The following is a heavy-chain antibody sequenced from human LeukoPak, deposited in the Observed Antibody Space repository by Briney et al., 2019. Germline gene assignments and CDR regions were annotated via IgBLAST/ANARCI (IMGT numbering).Heavy chain of an antibody. CDR2: ISGSSGST. Sequence: QPGGSLGLSSAASGFTFSSYAMSWVRQAPGKGLEWVSAISGSSGSTFYADSVKGRFTMSRDNSKNTLYLQMNSLRAEDTAVYYCAKEASYCTNGVCYSRIFDTWGQGTLVTVSS. CDR1: GFTFSSYA. CDR3: AKEASYCTNGVCYSRIFDT. D-gene: IGHD2-8*01. V-gene: IGHV3-23*01. J-gene: IGHJ5*02.